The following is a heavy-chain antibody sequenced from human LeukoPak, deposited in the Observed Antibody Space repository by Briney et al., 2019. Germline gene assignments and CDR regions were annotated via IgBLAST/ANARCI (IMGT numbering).Heavy chain of an antibody. CDR2: ISSSSSYI. CDR1: AFSLSAYN. Sequence: GGSLRLSCAASAFSLSAYNMNWVRQAPGKGLEWVSSISSSSSYIYYADSVKGRFTISRDNAKNSLYLQMNSLRAEDTAVYYCARVLSAFDIWGQGTMVTVSS. V-gene: IGHV3-21*01. CDR3: ARVLSAFDI. J-gene: IGHJ3*02.